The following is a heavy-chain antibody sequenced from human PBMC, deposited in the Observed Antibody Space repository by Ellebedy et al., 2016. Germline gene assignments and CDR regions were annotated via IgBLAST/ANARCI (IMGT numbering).Heavy chain of an antibody. CDR2: IYYSGST. Sequence: SETLSLTXAVSGGSISSSNWWSWVRQPPGKGLEWIGYIYYSGSTNYNPSLKSRVTISVDTSKNQFSLKLSSVTAADTAVYYCARRRDGYNDYWGQGTLVTVSS. CDR3: ARRRDGYNDY. V-gene: IGHV4-4*02. CDR1: GGSISSSNW. J-gene: IGHJ4*02. D-gene: IGHD5-24*01.